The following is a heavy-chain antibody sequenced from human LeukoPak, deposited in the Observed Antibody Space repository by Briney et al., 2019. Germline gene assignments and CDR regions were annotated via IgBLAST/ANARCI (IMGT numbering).Heavy chain of an antibody. Sequence: ASVKVSCKASGYTFTGYYMHWVRQAPGQGLEWMGWINPNSGGTNYAQKLQGRVTMTTDTSTSTAYMELRSLRPDDTAVYYCARDREGWTGTTAGMDVWGQGTTVTVSS. V-gene: IGHV1-2*02. CDR2: INPNSGGT. D-gene: IGHD1-1*01. CDR3: ARDREGWTGTTAGMDV. CDR1: GYTFTGYY. J-gene: IGHJ6*02.